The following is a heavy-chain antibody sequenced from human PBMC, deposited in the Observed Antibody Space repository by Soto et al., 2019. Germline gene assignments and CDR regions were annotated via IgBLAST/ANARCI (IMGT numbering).Heavy chain of an antibody. V-gene: IGHV3-23*01. Sequence: GGSLRLSCAASGFTFSSYAMSWVRQAPGKGLEWVSAISGSGGSTYYADSVKGRFTISRDNSKNTLYLQMNSLRAEDTAVYYCARGGLVVPAAITSARGGYCTNGVCGFDYWGQGTLVTVSS. D-gene: IGHD2-8*01. J-gene: IGHJ4*02. CDR1: GFTFSSYA. CDR3: ARGGLVVPAAITSARGGYCTNGVCGFDY. CDR2: ISGSGGST.